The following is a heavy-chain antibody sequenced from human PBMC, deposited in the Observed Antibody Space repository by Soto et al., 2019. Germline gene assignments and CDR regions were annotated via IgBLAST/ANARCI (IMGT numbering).Heavy chain of an antibody. CDR2: MNPKSGNT. D-gene: IGHD3-10*01. CDR3: ARDFGSYWFDY. V-gene: IGHV1-2*04. CDR1: GYTFTNYY. J-gene: IGHJ4*02. Sequence: GASVKVSCKASGYTFTNYYIHWVRQAPGQGLEWMGWMNPKSGNTKYAQRFRGWITMTRDTSISTAYMELSRLSSDDTAVYYCARDFGSYWFDYWGQGTLVTVSS.